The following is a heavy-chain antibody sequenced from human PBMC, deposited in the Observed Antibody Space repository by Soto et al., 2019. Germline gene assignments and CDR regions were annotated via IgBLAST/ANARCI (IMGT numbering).Heavy chain of an antibody. CDR2: IWYDGSEQ. CDR1: GFTFSSNG. D-gene: IGHD2-21*01. Sequence: PGGSLGLSCAASGFTFSSNGMHWVRQAPGKGLEWVAVIWYDGSEQYYAESVKGRFTISRDNSRNTQYLQMNSLRAEDTATYYCARWGYYKKLDDWGQGISVTVSS. V-gene: IGHV3-33*01. J-gene: IGHJ4*02. CDR3: ARWGYYKKLDD.